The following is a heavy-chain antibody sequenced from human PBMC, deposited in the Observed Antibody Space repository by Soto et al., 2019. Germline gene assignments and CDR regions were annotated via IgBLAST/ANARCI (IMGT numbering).Heavy chain of an antibody. J-gene: IGHJ4*02. CDR1: GTSISSSGYF. D-gene: IGHD3-10*01. V-gene: IGHV4-39*01. Sequence: QLQLQESGPRLVKPSETLSLTCSVSGTSISSSGYFWGWIRQPPGKGLEWIGVIYYSGSTYYNPSLQSRVTISVDASKNQFSLKLSSVTAQDMAVYYCARRVRYGSGSYSGEWGQGILVTVSS. CDR3: ARRVRYGSGSYSGE. CDR2: IYYSGST.